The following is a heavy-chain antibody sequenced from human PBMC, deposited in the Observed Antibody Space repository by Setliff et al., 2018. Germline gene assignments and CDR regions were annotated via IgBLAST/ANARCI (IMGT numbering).Heavy chain of an antibody. Sequence: PGESLRLSCAASGFTFSRYWMSWVRQAPGKGLEWVANIKQDGSEKYYVDSVKGRFTISRDNAKNSLYLQMNSLRAEDTAVYYCARGLPYYDILTGYYRTPPDYWGQGTLVTV. CDR1: GFTFSRYW. D-gene: IGHD3-9*01. CDR2: IKQDGSEK. J-gene: IGHJ4*02. V-gene: IGHV3-7*01. CDR3: ARGLPYYDILTGYYRTPPDY.